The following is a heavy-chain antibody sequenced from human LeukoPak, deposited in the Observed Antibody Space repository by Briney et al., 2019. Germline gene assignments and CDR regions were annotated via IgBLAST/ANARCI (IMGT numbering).Heavy chain of an antibody. J-gene: IGHJ2*01. CDR1: GGTFSSYA. V-gene: IGHV1-69*04. CDR3: AILTHSSSWYVDWYFDL. CDR2: IIPILGIA. Sequence: GASVKVSCKASGGTFSSYAISWVRQAPGQGLEWMGRIIPILGIANYAQKFQGRVTITADKSTSTAYMELSSLRSEDTAVYYCAILTHSSSWYVDWYFDLWGRGTLVTVSS. D-gene: IGHD6-13*01.